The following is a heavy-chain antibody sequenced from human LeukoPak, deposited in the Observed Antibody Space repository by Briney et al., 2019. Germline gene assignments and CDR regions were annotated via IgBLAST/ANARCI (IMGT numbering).Heavy chain of an antibody. V-gene: IGHV3-64*01. CDR3: AGAESANPRGGWFDP. Sequence: GGSLRLSCTASGFSFNNYGIHWVRQAPGKGLEYVSGIDNGGGITYYGNSVKGRFTISRDDSRITVYLQMDSLRAEDMAVYFCAGAESANPRGGWFDPWGQGTLVTVSS. J-gene: IGHJ5*02. CDR2: IDNGGGIT. CDR1: GFSFNNYG.